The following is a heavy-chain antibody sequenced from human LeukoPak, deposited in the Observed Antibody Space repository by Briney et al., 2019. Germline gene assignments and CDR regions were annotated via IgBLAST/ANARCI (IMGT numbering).Heavy chain of an antibody. V-gene: IGHV4-39*01. CDR3: ARSKDYYDSSGFGAFDI. CDR2: IYYSGST. CDR1: GGSISSSSYY. Sequence: PSETLSLTCTVSGGSISSSSYYWGWIRQPPGKGLEWIGSIYYSGSTYYNPSLKSRVTISVDTSKNQFSLKLSSVTAADTAVYYCARSKDYYDSSGFGAFDIWGQGTMVTVTS. D-gene: IGHD3-22*01. J-gene: IGHJ3*02.